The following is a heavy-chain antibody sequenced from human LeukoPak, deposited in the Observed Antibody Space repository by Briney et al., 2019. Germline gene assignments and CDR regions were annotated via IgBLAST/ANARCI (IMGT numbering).Heavy chain of an antibody. CDR1: GGSFSGYY. D-gene: IGHD6-19*01. J-gene: IGHJ4*02. Sequence: SETLSLTCAVYGGSFSGYYWSWIRQPPGKGLEWIGYIYYSGSTNYNPSLKSRVTISVDTSKNQFSLRLISVTAADTAVYYCARVLRYSSAFYFDYWGQGTLVTVSS. V-gene: IGHV4-59*01. CDR3: ARVLRYSSAFYFDY. CDR2: IYYSGST.